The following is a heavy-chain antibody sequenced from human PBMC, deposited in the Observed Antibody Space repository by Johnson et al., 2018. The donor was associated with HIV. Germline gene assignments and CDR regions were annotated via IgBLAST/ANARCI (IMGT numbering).Heavy chain of an antibody. CDR1: GFTFSSYA. CDR2: ISYDGSNK. V-gene: IGHV3-30-3*01. D-gene: IGHD3-22*01. J-gene: IGHJ3*02. CDR3: SRVSSMIVVLITACGFDI. Sequence: QVQLVESGGGVVQPGRSMRLSCAASGFTFSSYAMHWVRQAPGKGLEWVAVISYDGSNKYYADSVKGRFTISRDNSKNTLYLQMNSLRAEDTAVYYCSRVSSMIVVLITACGFDIWGQGTMVTVSS.